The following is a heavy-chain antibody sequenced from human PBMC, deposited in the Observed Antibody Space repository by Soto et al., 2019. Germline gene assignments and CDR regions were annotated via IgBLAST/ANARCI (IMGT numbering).Heavy chain of an antibody. D-gene: IGHD2-2*02. V-gene: IGHV5-10-1*01. CDR3: ASTLVVVPAAIRRSGYYYGMDV. CDR1: GYSFTSYW. Sequence: PGESLKISCKGSGYSFTSYWISWVRQMPGKGLEWMGRIDPSDSYTNYSPSFQGHVTISADKSISTAYLQWSSLKASDTAMYYRASTLVVVPAAIRRSGYYYGMDVWGQGTTVTVSS. J-gene: IGHJ6*02. CDR2: IDPSDSYT.